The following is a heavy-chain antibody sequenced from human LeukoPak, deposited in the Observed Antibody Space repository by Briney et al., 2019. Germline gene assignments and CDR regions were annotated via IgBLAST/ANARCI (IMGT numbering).Heavy chain of an antibody. Sequence: PGGSLRLSCAASGFTFSSYAMHWVRQAPRKGLEWVAVISYDGSNKYYADSVKGRFTISRDNSKNTLYLQMNSLRAEDTAVYYCARDSGGGVTNADYWGQGTLVTVSS. CDR1: GFTFSSYA. D-gene: IGHD3-16*01. J-gene: IGHJ4*02. V-gene: IGHV3-30*04. CDR2: ISYDGSNK. CDR3: ARDSGGGVTNADY.